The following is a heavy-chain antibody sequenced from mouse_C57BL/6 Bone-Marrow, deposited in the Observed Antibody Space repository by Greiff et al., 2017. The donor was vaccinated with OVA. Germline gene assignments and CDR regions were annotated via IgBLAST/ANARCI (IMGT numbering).Heavy chain of an antibody. V-gene: IGHV14-2*01. CDR3: ATPVYYGSSYYFDY. CDR2: IDPEDGET. Sequence: VQLQQSGAELVKPGASVKLSCTASGFNIKDYYMHWVKQRTEQGLEWIGRIDPEDGETKYAPKFQGKATITADKPSSTAYMQLSSLTSEDSAVYYCATPVYYGSSYYFDYWGQGTTLTVSS. J-gene: IGHJ2*01. CDR1: GFNIKDYY. D-gene: IGHD1-1*01.